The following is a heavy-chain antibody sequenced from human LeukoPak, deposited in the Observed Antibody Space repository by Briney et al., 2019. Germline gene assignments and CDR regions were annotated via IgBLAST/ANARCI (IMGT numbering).Heavy chain of an antibody. CDR3: ARDRVGYSSGWFDY. CDR2: INPNSGGT. Sequence: ASVKVSCKASGYTFTGYYMHWVRQAPGQGLGWVGWINPNSGGTNYAQKFQGRVTMTRDTSISTAYMELSRLRSDDTAVYYCARDRVGYSSGWFDYWGQGTLVTVSS. CDR1: GYTFTGYY. D-gene: IGHD6-25*01. J-gene: IGHJ4*02. V-gene: IGHV1-2*02.